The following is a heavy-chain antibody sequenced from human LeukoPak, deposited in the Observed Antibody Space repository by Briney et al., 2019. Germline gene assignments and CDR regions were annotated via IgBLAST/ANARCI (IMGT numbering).Heavy chain of an antibody. V-gene: IGHV3-11*06. J-gene: IGHJ4*02. D-gene: IGHD3-22*01. CDR2: ISSSSSYT. Sequence: GGSLRLSCAASGFTFSDYYMSWIRQAPGKGLEWVSYISSSSSYTNYADSVKGRFTISRDNAKNSLYLQMNSLRAEDTAVYYCARDSYYYDSSGYIYWGLGTLVTVSS. CDR1: GFTFSDYY. CDR3: ARDSYYYDSSGYIY.